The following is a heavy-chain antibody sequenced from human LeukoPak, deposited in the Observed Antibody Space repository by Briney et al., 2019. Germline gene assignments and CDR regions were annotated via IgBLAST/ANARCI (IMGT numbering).Heavy chain of an antibody. CDR1: GFTFSTYW. V-gene: IGHV3-74*01. Sequence: PGGSLRLSCAGSGFTFSTYWMHWVRQAPGKGLVWVSHINKDGSNTNYADSVKGRFTISRDNAKNTLYLQMSSLRAEDTAVYYCARDQSRGMDVWGQGTTVTVSS. CDR2: INKDGSNT. J-gene: IGHJ6*02. CDR3: ARDQSRGMDV.